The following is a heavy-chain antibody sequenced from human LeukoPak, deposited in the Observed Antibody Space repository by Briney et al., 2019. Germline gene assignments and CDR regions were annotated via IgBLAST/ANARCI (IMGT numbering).Heavy chain of an antibody. Sequence: GGSLRLSCAASGFTFSNYAMHWVRQAPGQGLEYVSAISSNGDSTYYANSVKGRFTISRDNSKNTVYLQMGSLRAEDMAVYYCARENYYAGGGFDIWGQGTMVTVSS. CDR2: ISSNGDST. J-gene: IGHJ3*02. CDR1: GFTFSNYA. V-gene: IGHV3-64*01. D-gene: IGHD3-22*01. CDR3: ARENYYAGGGFDI.